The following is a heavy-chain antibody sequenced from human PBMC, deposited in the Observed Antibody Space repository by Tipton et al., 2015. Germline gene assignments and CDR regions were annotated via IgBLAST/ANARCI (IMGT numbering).Heavy chain of an antibody. CDR3: ARGAPVGTTNH. V-gene: IGHV1-69*18. CDR2: LIPFFGTA. CDR1: GGTFSSFA. J-gene: IGHJ5*02. D-gene: IGHD1-26*01. Sequence: QVQLVQSGAEVKKPGSSVKVSCKASGGTFSSFAISWVRQAPGQGLEWMGKLIPFFGTASYAQKFQGRVTITADESTSTSYMELSRLKSEDTAVYYCARGAPVGTTNHWGQGTLVTVSS.